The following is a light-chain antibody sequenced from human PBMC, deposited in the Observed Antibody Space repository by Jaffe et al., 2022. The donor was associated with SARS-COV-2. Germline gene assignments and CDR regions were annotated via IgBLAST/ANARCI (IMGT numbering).Light chain of an antibody. Sequence: DIQMTQSPSTLSASVGDRVTITCRASQSISSWLAWYQQKPGKAPKLLIYKASSLESGVPSRFSGSGSGTEFTLTISSLQPDDFATYYCQQYSSYPLTFGGGTKVEIQ. CDR1: QSISSW. CDR3: QQYSSYPLT. CDR2: KAS. J-gene: IGKJ4*01. V-gene: IGKV1-5*03.